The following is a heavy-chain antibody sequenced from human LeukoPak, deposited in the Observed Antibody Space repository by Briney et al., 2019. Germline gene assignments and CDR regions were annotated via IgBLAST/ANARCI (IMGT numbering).Heavy chain of an antibody. CDR3: ARDGANSYYYYGSGSYYTSYYGMDV. J-gene: IGHJ6*02. CDR2: INPSGGST. D-gene: IGHD3-10*01. Sequence: ASAKVSCKASGYTFTSYYMHWVRQAPGQGLEWMGIINPSGGSTSYAQKFQGRVTMTRDTSTSTVYMELSSLRSEDTAVCYCARDGANSYYYYGSGSYYTSYYGMDVWGQGTTVTVSS. V-gene: IGHV1-46*01. CDR1: GYTFTSYY.